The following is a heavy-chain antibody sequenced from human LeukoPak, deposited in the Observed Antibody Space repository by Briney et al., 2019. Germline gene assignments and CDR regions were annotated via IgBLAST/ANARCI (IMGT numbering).Heavy chain of an antibody. D-gene: IGHD6-19*01. V-gene: IGHV3-7*01. CDR2: IKQDGSEK. Sequence: GGSLRLSCAASGFTCSSYWMSWVRQAPGKGLEWVANIKQDGSEKYYVDSVKGRFTISRDNAKNSLYLQMNSPRAEDTAVYYCARIRRGWSQNWDYWGQGTLVTVSS. CDR1: GFTCSSYW. J-gene: IGHJ4*02. CDR3: ARIRRGWSQNWDY.